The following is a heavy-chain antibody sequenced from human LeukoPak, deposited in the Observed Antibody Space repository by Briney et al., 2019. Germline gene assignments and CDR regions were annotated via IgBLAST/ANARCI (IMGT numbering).Heavy chain of an antibody. J-gene: IGHJ4*02. CDR3: AKDRARGGFYYGSGNYYSFDY. CDR2: IRFDGSHD. V-gene: IGHV3-30*02. CDR1: GFTFSNYG. D-gene: IGHD3-10*01. Sequence: GGSLRLSCAASGFTFSNYGMHWVRQAPGKGLEWVAFIRFDGSHDYYGDSVKGRFTISRDDSMNTLYLQMNSLTTEDTAVYFCAKDRARGGFYYGSGNYYSFDYWGRGTLVTVSS.